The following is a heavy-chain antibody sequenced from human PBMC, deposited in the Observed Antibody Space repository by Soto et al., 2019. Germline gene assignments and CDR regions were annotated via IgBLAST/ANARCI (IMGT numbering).Heavy chain of an antibody. CDR1: GGSIRSSSYY. CDR2: IDYSGST. J-gene: IGHJ4*02. Sequence: QVQLQESGPGLVKPSQTLSLTCTVSGGSIRSSSYYWSWIRQYSGKGLEWIGFIDYSGSTYYNPSLKSRFTISVDTSNNPFSLRLSSVTAADTAMYYCARVTSSEGGYFGQWGQGTQVTVSS. CDR3: ARVTSSEGGYFGQ. D-gene: IGHD3-10*01. V-gene: IGHV4-31*03.